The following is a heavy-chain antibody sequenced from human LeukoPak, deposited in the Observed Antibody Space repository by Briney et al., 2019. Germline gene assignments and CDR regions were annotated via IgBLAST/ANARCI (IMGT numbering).Heavy chain of an antibody. CDR1: GGTFSSYA. D-gene: IGHD2-2*02. CDR3: ATGYLYCSSTSCYILDAFDI. CDR2: FDPEDGET. Sequence: GASVKVSCKASGGTFSSYAISWVRQAPGQGLEWMGGFDPEDGETIYAQKFQGRVTMTEDTSTDTAYMELSSLRSEDTAVYYCATGYLYCSSTSCYILDAFDIWGQGTMVTVSS. J-gene: IGHJ3*02. V-gene: IGHV1-24*01.